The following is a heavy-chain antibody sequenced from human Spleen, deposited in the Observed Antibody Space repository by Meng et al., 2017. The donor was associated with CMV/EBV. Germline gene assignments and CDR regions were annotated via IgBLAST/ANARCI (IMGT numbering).Heavy chain of an antibody. D-gene: IGHD2-2*01. CDR2: IKSDGSQK. CDR3: ARDCSTNCPFQPRGDY. CDR1: GFSFSSYW. J-gene: IGHJ4*02. V-gene: IGHV3-7*01. Sequence: GESLKISCAASGFSFSSYWMSWVRQAPGKGLEWVATIKSDGSQKHYVDSVKGRFTISRDNAKNSLHLQMDSLRAEDTAVYHCARDCSTNCPFQPRGDYWGQGTLVTVSS.